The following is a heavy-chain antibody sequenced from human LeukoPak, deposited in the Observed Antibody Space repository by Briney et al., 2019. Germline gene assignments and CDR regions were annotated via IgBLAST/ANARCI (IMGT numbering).Heavy chain of an antibody. J-gene: IGHJ4*02. V-gene: IGHV1-18*04. CDR2: ISAHRGNT. CDR3: ARDLSSGGWTLEFDY. D-gene: IGHD6-25*01. CDR1: GYMFTTYG. Sequence: AAVKVSCKTSGYMFTTYGITWLRQAPGQGLPWMDWISAHRGNTKYPENSQGRVNLTTEPSTNTGYLELGSLTADDTAVYYCARDLSSGGWTLEFDYWGQGTQVAVAS.